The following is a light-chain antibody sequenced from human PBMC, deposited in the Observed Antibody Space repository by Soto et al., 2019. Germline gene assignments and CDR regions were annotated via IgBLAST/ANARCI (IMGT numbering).Light chain of an antibody. Sequence: QSALTQPASVSGSPGQSITISCTGTSSDVGRYNYVSWYQQHPGKAPKLMIYEVSNRPSGVSNRFSGSKTGNTASLTISGLQTDGEGDYFCSSYTSGTIVFGIGTKVTVL. CDR2: EVS. CDR3: SSYTSGTIV. J-gene: IGLJ1*01. CDR1: SSDVGRYNY. V-gene: IGLV2-14*01.